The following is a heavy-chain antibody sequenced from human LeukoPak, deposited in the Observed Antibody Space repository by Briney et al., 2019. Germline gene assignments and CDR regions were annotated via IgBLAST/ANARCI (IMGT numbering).Heavy chain of an antibody. J-gene: IGHJ4*02. CDR2: IYYTGT. Sequence: SETLSLTCTVSGGSISSYYWSWIRQSPGKGLEWIGYIYYTGTSYNPSLKSRVTISADTSKNQFSLNLSSVTAADTAVYYCASRKLGNDYWGQGTLVTVSS. CDR3: ASRKLGNDY. D-gene: IGHD7-27*01. V-gene: IGHV4-59*01. CDR1: GGSISSYY.